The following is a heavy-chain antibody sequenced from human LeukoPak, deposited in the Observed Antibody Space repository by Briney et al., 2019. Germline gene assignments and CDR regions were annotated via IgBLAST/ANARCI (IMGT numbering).Heavy chain of an antibody. Sequence: GASAKVSCKASGYTFTDYYMHWVRQAPGQGLEWMGWINPNSGGTYYAQQFQGRVTMTRDTSISTAYMELSRLTSDDTAVYYCARESIYYYGSGSYSKTFDYWGQGTLVTVSS. CDR1: GYTFTDYY. D-gene: IGHD3-10*01. CDR2: INPNSGGT. J-gene: IGHJ4*02. V-gene: IGHV1-2*02. CDR3: ARESIYYYGSGSYSKTFDY.